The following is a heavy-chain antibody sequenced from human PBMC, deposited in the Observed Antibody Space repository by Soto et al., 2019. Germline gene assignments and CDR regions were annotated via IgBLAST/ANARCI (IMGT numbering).Heavy chain of an antibody. V-gene: IGHV3-15*01. CDR1: GFTFSNAW. CDR3: TTDTFYGDFHFDY. Sequence: GGSLRLSCAASGFTFSNAWMSWVRQAPGKGLEWVGRIKSKTDGGTTDYAAPVKGRFTISRDDSKNTLYLQMNSLKTEDTAVYYCTTDTFYGDFHFDYWGQGTLVTVSS. CDR2: IKSKTDGGTT. J-gene: IGHJ4*02. D-gene: IGHD4-17*01.